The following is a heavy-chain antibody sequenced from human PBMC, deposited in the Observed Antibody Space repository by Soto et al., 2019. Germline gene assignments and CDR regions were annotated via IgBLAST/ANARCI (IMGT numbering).Heavy chain of an antibody. V-gene: IGHV1-18*01. CDR3: ARDNTYYDFWSGPTPYYYYGMDV. D-gene: IGHD3-3*01. Sequence: SSVQVSCKASGYMFINYGISWVRQAPGQGLEWMGWISVYNGKTNYAQNLQGRVTMTTDTSTSTAYMELRSLRSDDTAVYYCARDNTYYDFWSGPTPYYYYGMDVWGQGTTVTVSS. J-gene: IGHJ6*02. CDR1: GYMFINYG. CDR2: ISVYNGKT.